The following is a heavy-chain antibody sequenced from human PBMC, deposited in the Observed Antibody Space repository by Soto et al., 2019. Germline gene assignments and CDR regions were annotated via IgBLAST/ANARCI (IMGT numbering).Heavy chain of an antibody. V-gene: IGHV4-34*01. CDR2: INHSGNT. Sequence: ASETLSLTCAVYGESFSGYYWSWIRQPPGKGLEWIGEINHSGNTNYNPSLKSRVTTSVDTSKNQFSLKLTSVTAADTAVYYCARAIGDSNYFDYWGQGTLVTVSS. J-gene: IGHJ4*02. CDR1: GESFSGYY. D-gene: IGHD2-21*02. CDR3: ARAIGDSNYFDY.